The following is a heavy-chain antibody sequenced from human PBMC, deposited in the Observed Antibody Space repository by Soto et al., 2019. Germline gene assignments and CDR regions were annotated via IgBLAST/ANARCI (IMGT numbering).Heavy chain of an antibody. D-gene: IGHD3-22*01. J-gene: IGHJ4*02. CDR2: ISGSGRIT. CDR3: ARDYDSSGFYTQTYYFEY. CDR1: GITFSNYA. Sequence: EGSLRLSCAASGITFSNYALSWVRQAPGKGLEWVSGISGSGRITHYADSVKGRFTISRDNSKNTVSLQMNSLRADDTAVYYCARDYDSSGFYTQTYYFEYWGQGTLVTVSS. V-gene: IGHV3-23*01.